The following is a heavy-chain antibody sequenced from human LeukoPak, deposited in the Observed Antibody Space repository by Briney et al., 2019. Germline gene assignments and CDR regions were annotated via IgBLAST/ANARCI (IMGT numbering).Heavy chain of an antibody. CDR2: INPSGGST. J-gene: IGHJ6*02. D-gene: IGHD2-2*01. V-gene: IGHV1-46*01. CDR1: GYTFTSYY. CDR3: ARAFNSIVVVPASYYYGMDV. Sequence: ASAKVSCKASGYTFTSYYMHWVRQAPGQGLEWMGIINPSGGSTSYAQKFQGRVTMTRDTSTSTVYMELSSLRSEDTAVYYCARAFNSIVVVPASYYYGMDVWGQGTTVTVSS.